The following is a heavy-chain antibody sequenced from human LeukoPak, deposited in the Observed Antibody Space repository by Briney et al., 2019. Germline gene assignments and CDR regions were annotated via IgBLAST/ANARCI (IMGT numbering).Heavy chain of an antibody. CDR2: ISGSGGST. V-gene: IGHV3-23*01. J-gene: IGHJ4*02. CDR3: AKANYYDSSGYY. Sequence: GGSLRLSCAASGFTVSSNYMSWVRQAPGKGLEWVSSISGSGGSTYYADSVKGRFTVSRDNSKNTLYLQMNSLRAEDTAVYYCAKANYYDSSGYYWGQGTLVTVSS. CDR1: GFTVSSNY. D-gene: IGHD3-22*01.